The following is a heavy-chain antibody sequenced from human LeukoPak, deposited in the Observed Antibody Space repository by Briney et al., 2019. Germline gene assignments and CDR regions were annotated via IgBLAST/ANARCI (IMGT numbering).Heavy chain of an antibody. V-gene: IGHV3-23*01. CDR3: AKEKVEQWLVPEFDY. Sequence: GGSLRLSCAASGFTFSSYAMSWVRQAPGKGLEWVSAISGSGGSIYYADSVKGRFTISRDNSKNTLYLQMNSLRAEDTAVYYCAKEKVEQWLVPEFDYWGQGTLVTVSS. D-gene: IGHD6-19*01. CDR1: GFTFSSYA. J-gene: IGHJ4*02. CDR2: ISGSGGSI.